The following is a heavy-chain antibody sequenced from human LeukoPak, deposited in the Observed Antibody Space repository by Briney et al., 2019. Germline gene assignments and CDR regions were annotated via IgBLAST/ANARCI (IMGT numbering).Heavy chain of an antibody. CDR1: GGSFSGYY. CDR2: INHSGST. J-gene: IGHJ3*02. CDR3: ARARSRAFDI. Sequence: SETLSLTCAVYGGSFSGYYWSWIRQPPGKGLEWIGEINHSGSTNYNPSLKSRVTISVDTSKNQFSLKLSSVTAADTAVYYCARARSRAFDIWGQGTTVTVSS. V-gene: IGHV4-34*01.